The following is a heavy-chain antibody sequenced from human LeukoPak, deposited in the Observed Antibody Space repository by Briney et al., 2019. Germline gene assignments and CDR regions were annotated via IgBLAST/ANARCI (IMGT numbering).Heavy chain of an antibody. V-gene: IGHV3-30*02. CDR3: AKDRWVLAAAGTSADY. CDR2: IRYDGSNK. D-gene: IGHD6-13*01. Sequence: PGGSLRLSCAASGFTFSSYGMHWVRQAPGKGLEWVAFIRYDGSNKYYADSVKGRFTISRDNSKNTLYLQMNSLRAEDTAVYYRAKDRWVLAAAGTSADYWGQGTLVTVSS. J-gene: IGHJ4*02. CDR1: GFTFSSYG.